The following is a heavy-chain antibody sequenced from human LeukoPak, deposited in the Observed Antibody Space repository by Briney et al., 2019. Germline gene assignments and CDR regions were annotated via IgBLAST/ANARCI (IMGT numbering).Heavy chain of an antibody. CDR2: IYYSGST. CDR1: GGSLSSYY. D-gene: IGHD6-13*01. J-gene: IGHJ6*02. V-gene: IGHV4-59*01. Sequence: PSETLSLTCTVSGGSLSSYYWSWIRQPPGKGLEWIGYIYYSGSTNYNPSLKSRVTISVDTSKNQFSLKLSSVTAADTAVYYCARDMAAAGGNYGMDVWGQGTTVTVSS. CDR3: ARDMAAAGGNYGMDV.